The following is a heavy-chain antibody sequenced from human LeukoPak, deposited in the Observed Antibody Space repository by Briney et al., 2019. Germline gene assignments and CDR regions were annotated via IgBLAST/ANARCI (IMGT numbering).Heavy chain of an antibody. CDR3: ARVGDVYYFDN. D-gene: IGHD4-17*01. CDR2: IKQDGSEK. J-gene: IGHJ4*02. Sequence: PGGSLRLSCAASGFTFSSYWMSWVRQAPGKGLEWVANIKQDGSEKYYVGSVKGRFTISRDNAKNSLYLQMNSLRAEDTAVYYCARVGDVYYFDNWGQGTLVTVSS. V-gene: IGHV3-7*01. CDR1: GFTFSSYW.